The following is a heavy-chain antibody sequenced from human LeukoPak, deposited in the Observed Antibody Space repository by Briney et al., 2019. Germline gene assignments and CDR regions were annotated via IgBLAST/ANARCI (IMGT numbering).Heavy chain of an antibody. CDR3: SRGFAAN. Sequence: GGSLRLSCATSGFNFGEFVVSWVRQAPGTGLEWVGFIRDKANGGTTEYAASVEGRFMIARDDSKGLAYLEMNSLKVDDTGTYYCSRGFAANWGQGALVTVSS. D-gene: IGHD2-15*01. CDR2: IRDKANGGTT. J-gene: IGHJ4*02. CDR1: GFNFGEFV. V-gene: IGHV3-49*04.